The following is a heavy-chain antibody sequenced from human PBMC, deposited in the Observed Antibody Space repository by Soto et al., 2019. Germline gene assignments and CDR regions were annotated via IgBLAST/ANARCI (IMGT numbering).Heavy chain of an antibody. CDR1: GYSACRNGVA. Sequence: SQTISLTCAISGYSACRNGVAWQWIRQSPVRGLEWLGRTYYRTRWYNDSSVSLKSRITITPDTSKNQFSLHLNSVTPENKAVYYCARDNIVRTMDLLDYWGQGTLVTVSS. CDR2: TYYRTRWYN. V-gene: IGHV6-1*01. CDR3: ARDNIVRTMDLLDY. J-gene: IGHJ4*02. D-gene: IGHD1-26*01.